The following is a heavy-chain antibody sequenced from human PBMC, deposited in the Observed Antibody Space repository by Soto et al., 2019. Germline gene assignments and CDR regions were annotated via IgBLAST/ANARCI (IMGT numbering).Heavy chain of an antibody. D-gene: IGHD2-15*01. CDR1: GYTFTGYG. V-gene: IGHV1-18*01. J-gene: IGHJ4*02. CDR2: ISAYNGNT. Sequence: QVQLVQSGAEVKKPGASVKVSCKASGYTFTGYGISWVRQAPGQGLEWMGWISAYNGNTNYAQKLQGRVTMTTDTSTRTAYMELRSLRSDDTAVYYCARDQVYRSGGSCYPFDYWGQRTLVTVSS. CDR3: ARDQVYRSGGSCYPFDY.